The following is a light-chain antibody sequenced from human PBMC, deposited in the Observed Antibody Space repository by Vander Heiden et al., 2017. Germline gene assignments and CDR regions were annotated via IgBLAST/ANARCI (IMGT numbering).Light chain of an antibody. Sequence: QAALTQPAPLSASPGQPITISCTGTSSDVGNYNLVSWYQQHPGKAPNVMIYQASKRPSGVSNRFSGSKSGNTASLTSSGLQAEDEADYHCCSYTSSRTLVFGGGTKLTVL. J-gene: IGLJ3*02. CDR3: CSYTSSRTLV. CDR2: QAS. V-gene: IGLV2-23*01. CDR1: SSDVGNYNL.